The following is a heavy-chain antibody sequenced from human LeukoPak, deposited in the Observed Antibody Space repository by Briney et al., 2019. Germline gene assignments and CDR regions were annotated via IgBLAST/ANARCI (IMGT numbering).Heavy chain of an antibody. Sequence: TSETLSLTCTVSDGSISSYYWSWIRQPAGKGLEWIGRIYTSGSTNYNPSLKSRVTMSVDTSKNQFSLKLSSVTAADTAVYYCARALWFGELGDGMDVWGQGTTVTVSS. CDR3: ARALWFGELGDGMDV. D-gene: IGHD3-10*01. CDR2: IYTSGST. J-gene: IGHJ6*02. V-gene: IGHV4-4*07. CDR1: DGSISSYY.